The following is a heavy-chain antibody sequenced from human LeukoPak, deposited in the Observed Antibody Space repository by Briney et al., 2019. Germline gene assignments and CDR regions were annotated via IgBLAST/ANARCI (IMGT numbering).Heavy chain of an antibody. D-gene: IGHD3-10*01. V-gene: IGHV1-24*01. J-gene: IGHJ5*02. CDR1: GYTLTELS. Sequence: ASVKVSCKVSGYTLTELSMHWVRQAPGKGLEWVGGFDPEDGETIYAQKFQGRVTMTEDTSTDTAYMELSSLRSEDTAVYYCATERAGITMVRSWFDPWGQGTLVTVSS. CDR3: ATERAGITMVRSWFDP. CDR2: FDPEDGET.